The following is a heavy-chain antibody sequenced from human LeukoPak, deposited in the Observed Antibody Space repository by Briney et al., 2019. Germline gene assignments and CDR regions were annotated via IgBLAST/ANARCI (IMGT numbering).Heavy chain of an antibody. Sequence: SETLSLTCAVYGGSFSGYYWSWIRQPPGKGLEWIGEINHSGSTNYNPSLKSRVTISVDTSKNQFSLKLSSVTAADTAVYYCARPTRDYYDSSGYPFYFDYWGQGTLVTVSS. CDR3: ARPTRDYYDSSGYPFYFDY. V-gene: IGHV4-34*01. CDR1: GGSFSGYY. J-gene: IGHJ4*02. D-gene: IGHD3-22*01. CDR2: INHSGST.